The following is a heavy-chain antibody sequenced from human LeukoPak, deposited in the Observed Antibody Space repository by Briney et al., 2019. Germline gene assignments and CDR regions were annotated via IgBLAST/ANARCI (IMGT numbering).Heavy chain of an antibody. Sequence: GGSLRLSCAASGFTVSNNFMSWVRQAPGKGLEWVSVIYGGGSTYYADSVKGRFTISRDNSKNTLYLQMNSLRAEDTAVYYCARELNPLYGDYERYYGYWGQGTLVTVSS. CDR3: ARELNPLYGDYERYYGY. CDR1: GFTVSNNF. V-gene: IGHV3-53*05. D-gene: IGHD4-17*01. J-gene: IGHJ4*02. CDR2: IYGGGST.